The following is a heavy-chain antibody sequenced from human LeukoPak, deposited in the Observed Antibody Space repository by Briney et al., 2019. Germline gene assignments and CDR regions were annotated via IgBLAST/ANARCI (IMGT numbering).Heavy chain of an antibody. Sequence: PPQSLSLTCALYGQFPNSYYSGWVSQLPGGGLEWIREIYEGATTEYIPSLKSRVTISMVPSKQQFSLSLSSVTAADTAVYYCARGAWATRLGSWGRGTPVSVSS. J-gene: IGHJ4*02. CDR3: ARGAWATRLGS. CDR1: GQFPNSYY. CDR2: IYEGATT. V-gene: IGHV4-34*01. D-gene: IGHD2-15*01.